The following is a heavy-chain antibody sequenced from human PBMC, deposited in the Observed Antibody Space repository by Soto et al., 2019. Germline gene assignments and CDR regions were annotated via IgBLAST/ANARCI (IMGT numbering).Heavy chain of an antibody. CDR2: IFHKGTT. CDR3: ARTPFRLALGTVLCYFDD. Sequence: QGQLQGAGPGPVKPSETPTPSCTVSGCPIPSSHWSLIRQPPGKGLEWIGYIFHKGTTNYNPSLGGRVSMSVDTSKNQFSLTLTSVTAADTAVYYCARTPFRLALGTVLCYFDDWGQGTLVTVSS. D-gene: IGHD3-16*01. CDR1: GCPIPSSH. J-gene: IGHJ4*02. V-gene: IGHV4-59*01.